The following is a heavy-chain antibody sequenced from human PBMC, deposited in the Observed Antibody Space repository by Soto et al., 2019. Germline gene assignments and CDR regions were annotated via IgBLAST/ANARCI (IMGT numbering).Heavy chain of an antibody. CDR3: TTLHLYYYNSGNDY. D-gene: IGHD3-22*01. CDR2: IKSKTDGGTT. CDR1: GFTFSNAW. V-gene: IGHV3-15*01. J-gene: IGHJ4*02. Sequence: EVQLVESGGGLVKPGGSLRLSCAASGFTFSNAWMSWVRQAPGKGLEWVGRIKSKTDGGTTDYAAPVRGSFTISRHESKNTLYLQMHSLKTEDTAVYYCTTLHLYYYNSGNDYWGQGTLVTVSS.